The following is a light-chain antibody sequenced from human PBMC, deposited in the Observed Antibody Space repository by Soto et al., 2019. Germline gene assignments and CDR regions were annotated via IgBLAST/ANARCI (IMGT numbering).Light chain of an antibody. Sequence: SVLTQPASVSGSPGQSITISCTGTSSDVGGYNYVSWYQHHPGKAPKLIIYEVSHRPSGASNHFSGYKSGNTASLTISGLQAEDEADYYCSSYTSTITPCVFGTGTKVTV. CDR1: SSDVGGYNY. CDR2: EVS. J-gene: IGLJ1*01. CDR3: SSYTSTITPCV. V-gene: IGLV2-14*01.